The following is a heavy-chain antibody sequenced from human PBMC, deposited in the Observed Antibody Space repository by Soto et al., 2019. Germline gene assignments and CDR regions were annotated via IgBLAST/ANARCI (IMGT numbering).Heavy chain of an antibody. Sequence: EVQVVESGGGLVQPGGSLRLSCAASGFTFTGYWMKWVRQAPAKGLEWVATIQEDGSETYYVDSVKGRFTISRDSAKNSVYLQMNSLRVDDTAVYYCASTRGYWGQGTLVTVSA. V-gene: IGHV3-7*05. CDR2: IQEDGSET. D-gene: IGHD3-3*01. CDR3: ASTRGY. J-gene: IGHJ4*02. CDR1: GFTFTGYW.